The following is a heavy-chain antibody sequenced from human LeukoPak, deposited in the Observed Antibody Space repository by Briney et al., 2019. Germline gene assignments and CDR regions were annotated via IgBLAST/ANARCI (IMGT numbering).Heavy chain of an antibody. D-gene: IGHD3-16*01. CDR2: IYPGDSDT. J-gene: IGHJ4*02. CDR1: GYRFTTSW. CDR3: ARLYGQYFDF. V-gene: IGHV5-51*01. Sequence: GESLKISCQGSGYRFTTSWIGWVRQMPGKGLEWMGFIYPGDSDTRYSPSFQGQVTISADKSINTAYLQWSSLKASGTAMYYCARLYGQYFDFWGQGTLVTVSS.